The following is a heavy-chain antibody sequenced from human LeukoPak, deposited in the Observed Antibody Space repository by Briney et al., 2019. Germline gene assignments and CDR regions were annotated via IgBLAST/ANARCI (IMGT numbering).Heavy chain of an antibody. CDR2: IYRSGST. J-gene: IGHJ3*02. D-gene: IGHD1-26*01. V-gene: IGHV4-4*02. CDR3: ARVQYSGSYYGHDAFDI. CDR1: GGSISSPNW. Sequence: SETLSLTCAVSGGSISSPNWWTWVRQPPGKGLEWIGEIYRSGSTNYNPSLKSRVTMSVDKSKNQFSLKMTSVTAADTAVYYCARVQYSGSYYGHDAFDIWGQGTMVTVSS.